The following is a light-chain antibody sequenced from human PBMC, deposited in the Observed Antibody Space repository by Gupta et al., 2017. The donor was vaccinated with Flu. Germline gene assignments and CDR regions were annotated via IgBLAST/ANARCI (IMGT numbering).Light chain of an antibody. CDR3: QQYNNWPRT. Sequence: EIVMTQSPATLSVSPGEGATLSCRASQSVSSNLAWYQQKPGQAPRLLIYHTSTRATGIPARFSDSGSGTEFTLTISSLQSEDFAVYYCQQYNNWPRTFGPGTTVGVK. CDR2: HTS. V-gene: IGKV3-15*01. J-gene: IGKJ3*01. CDR1: QSVSSN.